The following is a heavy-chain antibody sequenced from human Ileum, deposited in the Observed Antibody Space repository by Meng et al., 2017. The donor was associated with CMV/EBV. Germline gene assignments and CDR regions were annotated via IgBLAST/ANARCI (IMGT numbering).Heavy chain of an antibody. CDR3: ARGSSSWAFDY. D-gene: IGHD2-2*01. CDR2: VYSSGST. J-gene: IGHJ4*02. Sequence: QVRLQEAGPGLVKPSETSSLTCTVSGGSISGYYWSWFRQPATKGLEWIGRVYSSGSTDYNPSLQSRVTRSVDTSKNQLSLKLSSVAAADTAVYYCARGSSSWAFDYWGQGTLVTVSS. V-gene: IGHV4-4*07. CDR1: GGSISGYY.